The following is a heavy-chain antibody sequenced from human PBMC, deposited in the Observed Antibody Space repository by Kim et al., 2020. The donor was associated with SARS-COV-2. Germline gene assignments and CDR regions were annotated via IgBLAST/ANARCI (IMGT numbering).Heavy chain of an antibody. Sequence: SVKVSCKAAGFTFSGSAVHWVRQARGQRPEWIGWSVIASGETYYAPKFRERVTITSNMSRSTAYLELRSLRFEDTAIDYCSADQAGKVLGISDYWVQ. CDR2: SVIASGET. D-gene: IGHD3-16*01. CDR1: GFTFSGSA. J-gene: IGHJ4*02. V-gene: IGHV1-58*01. CDR3: SADQAGKVLGISDY.